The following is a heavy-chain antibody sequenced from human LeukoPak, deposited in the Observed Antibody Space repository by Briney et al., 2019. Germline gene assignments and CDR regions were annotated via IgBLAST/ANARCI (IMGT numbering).Heavy chain of an antibody. J-gene: IGHJ4*02. D-gene: IGHD3-10*01. CDR3: AKDPRFGETDS. Sequence: PGGSLRLSCAASGFTFSSYDMSWVRQAPGKGLEWVSVIRSSGGNTYYADSVKGRFTISRDNSKLTLYLQMNSLRADDTALYYCAKDPRFGETDSWGQGTLVTVSS. V-gene: IGHV3-23*01. CDR1: GFTFSSYD. CDR2: IRSSGGNT.